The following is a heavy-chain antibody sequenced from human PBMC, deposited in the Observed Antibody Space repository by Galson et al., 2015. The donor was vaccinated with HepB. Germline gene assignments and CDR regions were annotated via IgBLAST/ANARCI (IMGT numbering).Heavy chain of an antibody. CDR3: ARHHYGSGSRCFDP. D-gene: IGHD3-10*01. CDR1: GGSISSSSYY. Sequence: SETLSLTCTVSGGSISSSSYYWGWIRQPPGKGLEWIGTIYYSGSNYYNPSLKSRVTISVDTSKNQFSLKLSSVTAADTAVYYCARHHYGSGSRCFDPWGQGTLVTVSS. V-gene: IGHV4-39*01. CDR2: IYYSGSN. J-gene: IGHJ5*02.